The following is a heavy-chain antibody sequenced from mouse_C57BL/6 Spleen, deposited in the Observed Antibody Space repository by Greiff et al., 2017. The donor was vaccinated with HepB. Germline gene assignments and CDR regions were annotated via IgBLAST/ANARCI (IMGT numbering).Heavy chain of an antibody. Sequence: QVQLQQPGAELVMPGASVKLSCKASGYTFTSYWMHWVKQRPGQGLEWIGEIDPSDSYTNYNQKFKGKSTLTVDKSSSTAYMQLSSLTSEDSAVYYGARRGIDYYYGSSAIDYWGQGTTLTVSS. V-gene: IGHV1-69*01. J-gene: IGHJ2*01. CDR1: GYTFTSYW. CDR2: IDPSDSYT. D-gene: IGHD1-1*01. CDR3: ARRGIDYYYGSSAIDY.